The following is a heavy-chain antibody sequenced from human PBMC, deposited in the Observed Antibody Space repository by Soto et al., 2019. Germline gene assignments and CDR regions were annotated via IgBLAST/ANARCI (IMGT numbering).Heavy chain of an antibody. Sequence: GASVKVSCKASGGTFSSYAISWVRQAPGQGLEWMGGIIPIFGTANYAQKFQGRVTITADESTSTAYMELSSLRSEDTAVYYCARSTEWIAVAPRNYYYYQYGMDVLGQGTTVTVSS. D-gene: IGHD6-19*01. CDR1: GGTFSSYA. J-gene: IGHJ6*02. CDR3: ARSTEWIAVAPRNYYYYQYGMDV. CDR2: IIPIFGTA. V-gene: IGHV1-69*13.